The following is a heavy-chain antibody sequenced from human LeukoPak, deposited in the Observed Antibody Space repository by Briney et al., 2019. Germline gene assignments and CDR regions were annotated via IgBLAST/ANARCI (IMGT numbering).Heavy chain of an antibody. CDR1: GGSISSSSYY. V-gene: IGHV4-39*07. Sequence: SETLSLTCTVSGGSISSSSYYWGWIRQPPGKGLEWIGSIYYSGSTYYNPSLKSRVTISVDTSKNQCSLKLRSVTAADTAVYYCARTAYCGGDCYTPFEYWGQGTLVTVSS. D-gene: IGHD2-21*02. J-gene: IGHJ4*02. CDR2: IYYSGST. CDR3: ARTAYCGGDCYTPFEY.